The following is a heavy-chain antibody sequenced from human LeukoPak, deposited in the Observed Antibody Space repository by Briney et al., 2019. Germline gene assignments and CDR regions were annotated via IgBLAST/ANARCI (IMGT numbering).Heavy chain of an antibody. J-gene: IGHJ4*02. CDR2: ISYDGSNK. D-gene: IGHD1-26*01. Sequence: GRSLRLSCAASGFTFSSYGMHWVRQAPGKGLEWVAVISYDGSNKYYADSVKGRFTISRDNSKNTLYLQMNSLRAEDTAVYYCSGTDFDYWGQGTLVTVSS. V-gene: IGHV3-30*03. CDR3: SGTDFDY. CDR1: GFTFSSYG.